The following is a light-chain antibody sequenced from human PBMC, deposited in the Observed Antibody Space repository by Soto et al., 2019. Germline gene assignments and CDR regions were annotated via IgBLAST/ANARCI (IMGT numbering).Light chain of an antibody. CDR1: QTISSW. CDR2: DAS. V-gene: IGKV1-5*01. Sequence: DIQMTQSPSTLSGSVGDRATITCRASQTISSWLAWYQQKPGKAPKALIYDASTLRSGVPSRFSGGGSGTEFTLTISSLQPDDFATYYCQQYNTYSSLTFGGGTKVDI. J-gene: IGKJ4*01. CDR3: QQYNTYSSLT.